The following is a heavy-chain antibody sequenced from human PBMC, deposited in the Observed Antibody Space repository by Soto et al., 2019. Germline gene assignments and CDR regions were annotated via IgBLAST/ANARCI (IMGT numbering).Heavy chain of an antibody. V-gene: IGHV3-23*01. CDR2: INYNGATT. Sequence: EVQLLDSGGGLAQPGGSLRLSCEASGFTFSSHDMSWVRQAPGKWLEWVSSINYNGATTYYADSVKGRFTISRDNSKNTLYLQMNSLIAEDTAVYYCARDRGVRGVGGTLAYWGPGTLVTVSS. J-gene: IGHJ4*02. CDR3: ARDRGVRGVGGTLAY. CDR1: GFTFSSHD. D-gene: IGHD1-26*01.